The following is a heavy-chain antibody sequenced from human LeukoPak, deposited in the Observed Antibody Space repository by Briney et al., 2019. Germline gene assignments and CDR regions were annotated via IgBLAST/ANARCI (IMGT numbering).Heavy chain of an antibody. CDR1: GGSISSGSYY. V-gene: IGHV4-61*02. CDR2: IYTSGST. CDR3: TRVNIAARTYYFDY. Sequence: SQTLSLTCTVSGGSISSGSYYWSWIRQPAGKGREWIGRIYTSGSTNYNPSLKSRVTISVDTSKNQFSLKRSTVTAADTAVYYCTRVNIAARTYYFDYWGQGTLVTVSS. J-gene: IGHJ4*02. D-gene: IGHD6-13*01.